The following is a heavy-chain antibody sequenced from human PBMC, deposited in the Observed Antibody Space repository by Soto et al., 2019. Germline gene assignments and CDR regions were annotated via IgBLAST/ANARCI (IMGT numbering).Heavy chain of an antibody. D-gene: IGHD6-13*01. V-gene: IGHV4-61*01. Sequence: QVQLQESGPGLVKPSETLSLTCTVSGGSVSSGSYYWIWIRQPPGKRLEWLGYIYYSGSTNYNPSLQSRLTISVDTSKNPFALKLSSATAADTAVYYCARVGSRSGSWYLWYFDYWGQGTLVTVSS. CDR3: ARVGSRSGSWYLWYFDY. CDR1: GGSVSSGSYY. J-gene: IGHJ4*02. CDR2: IYYSGST.